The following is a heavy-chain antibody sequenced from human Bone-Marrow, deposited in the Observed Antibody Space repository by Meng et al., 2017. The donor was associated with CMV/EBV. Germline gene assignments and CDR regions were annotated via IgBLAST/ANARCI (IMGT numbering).Heavy chain of an antibody. D-gene: IGHD2-2*01. V-gene: IGHV1-2*02. CDR1: GYTFTGYY. J-gene: IGHJ4*02. CDR2: INPNSGGT. CDR3: ARSGMVVVPAAH. Sequence: ASVKVSCKASGYTFTGYYMHWVRQAPGQGLEWMGWINPNSGGTNYAQKFQGRVTMTRDTSTSTAYMELSRLRSDDTAVYYCARSGMVVVPAAHWGQGTLVTVSS.